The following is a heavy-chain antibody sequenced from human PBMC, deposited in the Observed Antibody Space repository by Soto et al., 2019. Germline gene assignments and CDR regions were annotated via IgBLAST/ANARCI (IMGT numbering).Heavy chain of an antibody. CDR2: LSWNGVTI. Sequence: EVQLVESGGDLVQPGRSLRLSCAASGFTFDDYAMHWVRQVPGKGLQWVSGLSWNGVTIGYAASVKGRFTISRDNAKKSLYLQMNGLRPDDTALYYCAASSAYDSSDYSGFHYGMDVWGLGTTVAVSS. D-gene: IGHD3-22*01. CDR3: AASSAYDSSDYSGFHYGMDV. J-gene: IGHJ6*02. CDR1: GFTFDDYA. V-gene: IGHV3-9*01.